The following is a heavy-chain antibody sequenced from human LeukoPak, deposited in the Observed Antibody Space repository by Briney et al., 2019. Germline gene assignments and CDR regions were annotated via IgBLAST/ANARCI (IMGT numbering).Heavy chain of an antibody. V-gene: IGHV1-8*01. Sequence: ASVKVSCKASGYTFTSYDSNWVRQPTGQGLEWLGWMNPNSGNTGYAQKFQGRVTMTRNTSISTAYMELSSLRSEDTAVYYCARGRYRGKYYFDYWGQGTLVTVSS. CDR1: GYTFTSYD. CDR3: ARGRYRGKYYFDY. D-gene: IGHD5-12*01. CDR2: MNPNSGNT. J-gene: IGHJ4*02.